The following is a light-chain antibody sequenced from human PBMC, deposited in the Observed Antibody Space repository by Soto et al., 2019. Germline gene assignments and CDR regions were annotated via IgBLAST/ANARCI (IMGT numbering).Light chain of an antibody. CDR1: QVVGTY. CDR2: DAS. CDR3: QQVNSYPFT. Sequence: IQLTQSPSSLSASVGDRVTITCRASQVVGTYLAWYQQIPGKAPKLLIYDASTLPSGVPSRFSGSKSGTEFTLTISSLQPADFATYYCQQVNSYPFTFGGGTNVEIK. V-gene: IGKV1-9*01. J-gene: IGKJ4*01.